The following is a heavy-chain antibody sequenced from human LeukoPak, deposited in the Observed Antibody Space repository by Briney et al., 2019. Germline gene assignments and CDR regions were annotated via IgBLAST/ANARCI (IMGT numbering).Heavy chain of an antibody. CDR2: IYHSGST. CDR1: GGSISSGGYS. Sequence: SETLPLTCAVSGGSISSGGYSWSWIRQPPGKGLEWIGYIYHSGSTYYNPSLKSRVTISVDRSKNQFSLKLSSVTAADTAVYYCARKKPYCSGGSCYYWFDPWGQGTLVTVSS. V-gene: IGHV4-30-2*01. J-gene: IGHJ5*02. CDR3: ARKKPYCSGGSCYYWFDP. D-gene: IGHD2-15*01.